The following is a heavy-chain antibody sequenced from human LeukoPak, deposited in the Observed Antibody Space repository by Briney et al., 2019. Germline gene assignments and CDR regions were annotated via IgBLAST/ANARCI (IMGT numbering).Heavy chain of an antibody. CDR2: INHSGST. CDR1: GGSFSGYY. Sequence: SETLSLTCAVYGGSFSGYYWTWIRQPPGKGLEWIGEINHSGSTNYNPSLKSRVTMSVDTSANQFSLKLSSVTAADTAVYYCVRGGLVVVVAATQDLDYYGMDVWGQGTTVTVSS. V-gene: IGHV4-34*01. J-gene: IGHJ6*02. CDR3: VRGGLVVVVAATQDLDYYGMDV. D-gene: IGHD2-15*01.